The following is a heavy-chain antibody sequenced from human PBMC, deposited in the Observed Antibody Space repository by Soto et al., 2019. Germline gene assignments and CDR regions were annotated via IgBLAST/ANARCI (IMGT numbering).Heavy chain of an antibody. D-gene: IGHD2-21*01. CDR2: IYSGGST. CDR3: TSGIVPIRY. V-gene: IGHV3-53*01. J-gene: IGHJ4*02. CDR1: GFIVSSNY. Sequence: EVQLVESGGGLIQPGGSLRLSCAASGFIVSSNYMTWVRQAPGKGLEWVSVIYSGGSTYYADSVKGRFTISRDNSKNTVYLQMSSLRVGDTAVYYCTSGIVPIRYWGQGTLVTVSS.